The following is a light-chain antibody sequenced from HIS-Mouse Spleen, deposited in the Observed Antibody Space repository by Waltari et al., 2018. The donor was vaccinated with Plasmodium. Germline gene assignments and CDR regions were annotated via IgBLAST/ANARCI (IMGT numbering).Light chain of an antibody. Sequence: DIQMTQSPSTLSASVGDRVTIICRASQSIRSWLAWYQQKPGKAPKLLIYKASSLESGVPSRFSGSGSGTEFTLTISSLQPDDFATYYCQQYNSYSWTFGQGTKVEIK. CDR1: QSIRSW. J-gene: IGKJ1*01. CDR2: KAS. CDR3: QQYNSYSWT. V-gene: IGKV1-5*03.